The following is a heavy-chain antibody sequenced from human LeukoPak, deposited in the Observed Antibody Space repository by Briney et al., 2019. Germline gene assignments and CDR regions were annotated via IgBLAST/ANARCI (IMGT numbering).Heavy chain of an antibody. CDR1: GDSFSSTSAA. CDR3: ARSNYGYYVH. D-gene: IGHD4-17*01. Sequence: SQTLSLTCAISGDSFSSTSAAWNWIRLSPSRGLEWLGRTYYRSKWYNDYAVSVKSRITINPDTSKNQFSLQLNSVTPEDTAVYYCARSNYGYYVHWGQGTPVTVSS. V-gene: IGHV6-1*01. J-gene: IGHJ4*02. CDR2: TYYRSKWYN.